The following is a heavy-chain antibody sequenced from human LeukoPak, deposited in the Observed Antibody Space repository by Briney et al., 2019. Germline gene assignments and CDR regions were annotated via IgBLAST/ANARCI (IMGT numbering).Heavy chain of an antibody. J-gene: IGHJ4*02. CDR2: ISRSGSTI. CDR3: ARYFDSGSYDDY. CDR1: GFTFSDYY. Sequence: PGGSLRLSCAASGFTFSDYYMSWIRQAPGKGLEWVSYISRSGSTIYYADSVKGRFTISRDNAKNALYLQMNSLRVDDTALYYCARYFDSGSYDDYWGLGTLVTVSS. D-gene: IGHD3-10*01. V-gene: IGHV3-11*04.